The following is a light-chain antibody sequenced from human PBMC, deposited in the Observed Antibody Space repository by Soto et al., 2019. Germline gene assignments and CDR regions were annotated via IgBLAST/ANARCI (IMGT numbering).Light chain of an antibody. J-gene: IGLJ3*02. CDR1: SSNIGAGYD. CDR2: ANH. CDR3: QSFDSSVWV. Sequence: QSVLTQPPSVSGAPGQRGTISCTGTSSNIGAGYDVHWYQQLPGTAPKLLIYANHYRPSGVPDRFSASKSGSSASLAIAGLQAEDEADYYCQSFDSSVWVFGGGTKLTVL. V-gene: IGLV1-40*01.